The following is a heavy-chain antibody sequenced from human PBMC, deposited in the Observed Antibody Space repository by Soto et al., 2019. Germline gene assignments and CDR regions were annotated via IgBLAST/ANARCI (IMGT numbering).Heavy chain of an antibody. Sequence: SGPTREPTQTLTLTCTFSGFSLSTSGVGVGWIRQPPGKALEWLARIHWNDDKYYRPSLESRLTISKATSKNQVVLTMTNMDPVDTATYYCAYNRWRPLIYWGQGTLVTVSS. V-gene: IGHV2-5*01. J-gene: IGHJ4*02. CDR3: AYNRWRPLIY. D-gene: IGHD1-20*01. CDR2: IHWNDDK. CDR1: GFSLSTSGVG.